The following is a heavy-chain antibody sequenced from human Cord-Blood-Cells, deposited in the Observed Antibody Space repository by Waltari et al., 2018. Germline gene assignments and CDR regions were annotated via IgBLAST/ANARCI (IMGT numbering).Heavy chain of an antibody. CDR3: ATDRGKYYDFWSGYYSWFDY. Sequence: QVQLVQSGAEVKKPGASVKVSCKVSGYTLTELSMHWVRQPPGKGLEWMGGFDPEDGETIYAQKFQGRVTMTEDTSTDTAYMELSSLRSEDTAVYYCATDRGKYYDFWSGYYSWFDYWGQGTLVTVSS. D-gene: IGHD3-3*01. CDR1: GYTLTELS. CDR2: FDPEDGET. V-gene: IGHV1-24*01. J-gene: IGHJ4*02.